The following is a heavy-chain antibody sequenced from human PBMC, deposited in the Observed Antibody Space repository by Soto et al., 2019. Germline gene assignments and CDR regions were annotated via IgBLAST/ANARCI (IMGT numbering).Heavy chain of an antibody. D-gene: IGHD6-19*01. V-gene: IGHV4-34*01. J-gene: IGHJ3*01. CDR1: GGSFSGYY. CDR3: ARLTDSSGWPL. Sequence: QVQLQQWGAGLLKPSETLSLTCAVYGGSFSGYYWSWIRQPPGKGLEWIGEINHSGSTNYNPSLKSRVTISVDTSKNQFSLKLSSVTAADAAVYYCARLTDSSGWPLWGQGTMVNVSS. CDR2: INHSGST.